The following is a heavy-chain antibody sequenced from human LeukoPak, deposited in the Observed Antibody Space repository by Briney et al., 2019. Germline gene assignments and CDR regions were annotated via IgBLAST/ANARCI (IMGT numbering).Heavy chain of an antibody. V-gene: IGHV1-69*13. D-gene: IGHD4-17*01. CDR1: GGTFSSYA. CDR3: ARDVSPTTVTTNDYYYYYGMDV. CDR2: IIPIFGAA. J-gene: IGHJ6*02. Sequence: SVKVSCKASGGTFSSYAISWVRQAPGQGLEWMGGIIPIFGAANYAQKFQGRVTITADESTSTAYMELSSLRSEDTAVYYCARDVSPTTVTTNDYYYYYGMDVWGQGTTVTVSS.